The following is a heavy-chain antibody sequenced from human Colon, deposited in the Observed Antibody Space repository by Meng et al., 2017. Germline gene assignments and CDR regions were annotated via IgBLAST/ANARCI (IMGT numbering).Heavy chain of an antibody. V-gene: IGHV4-39*01. CDR3: ARRRGGSGRDC. D-gene: IGHD3-10*01. CDR1: GGYISSNGYY. Sequence: QLPLQESVHGLVKPSETLSLTGTGSGGYISSNGYYWDWVRQPPVKGLEWIGAISHSGSTSYNPSLQSRVTMFVDTSKNQFSLMLTSVTATDTAVYYCARRRGGSGRDCWGQGTLVTVSS. J-gene: IGHJ4*02. CDR2: ISHSGST.